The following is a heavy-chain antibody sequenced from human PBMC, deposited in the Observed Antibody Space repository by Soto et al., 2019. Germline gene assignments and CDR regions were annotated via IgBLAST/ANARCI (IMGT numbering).Heavy chain of an antibody. D-gene: IGHD2-2*02. V-gene: IGHV4-34*01. J-gene: IGHJ6*02. Sequence: QVQLQQWGAGLLKPSETLSLTCAVYGGSFSGYYWSWIRQPPGKGLEWIGEINHSGSTNYNPSLKSRVTISVDTSKNQFSLKLSSVTAADTAVYYCARGLYVGLYYYYGMDVWGQGTTVTVSS. CDR3: ARGLYVGLYYYYGMDV. CDR1: GGSFSGYY. CDR2: INHSGST.